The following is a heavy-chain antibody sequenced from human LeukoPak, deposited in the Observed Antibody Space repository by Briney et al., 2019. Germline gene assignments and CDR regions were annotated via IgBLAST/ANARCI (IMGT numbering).Heavy chain of an antibody. Sequence: SVKVSCKASGGTFSNYAISWVRQAPGQRLEWMGGISPIFGTADYAQKFQGRVTITADTSTSTAYMELRSLRSDDTAVYYCARAPGITMVRGAFDYWGQGTLVTVSS. CDR3: ARAPGITMVRGAFDY. CDR1: GGTFSNYA. D-gene: IGHD3-10*01. J-gene: IGHJ4*02. CDR2: ISPIFGTA. V-gene: IGHV1-69*06.